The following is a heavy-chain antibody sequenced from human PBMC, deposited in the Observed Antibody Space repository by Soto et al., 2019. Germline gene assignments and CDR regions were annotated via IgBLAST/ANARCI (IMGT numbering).Heavy chain of an antibody. CDR3: ARGYCGGDCYHIDAFDI. CDR2: IKQDGSEK. Sequence: EVQLVESGGGLVQPGGSLRLSCAASGFTFSSYWMSWVRQAPGKGLEWVANIKQDGSEKYYVDSVKGRFTISRDNATNSLYLQMNSLRAEDTAVYYCARGYCGGDCYHIDAFDIWGQGIMVTVSS. D-gene: IGHD2-21*01. V-gene: IGHV3-7*01. CDR1: GFTFSSYW. J-gene: IGHJ3*02.